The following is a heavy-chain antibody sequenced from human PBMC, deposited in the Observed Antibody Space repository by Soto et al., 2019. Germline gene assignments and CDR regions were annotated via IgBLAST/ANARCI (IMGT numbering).Heavy chain of an antibody. V-gene: IGHV5-51*01. CDR3: ARHEQFYYSYYGMDV. J-gene: IGHJ6*02. CDR2: INPGDFDT. CDR1: GYSFTTYW. Sequence: GESLKISCKASGYSFTTYWIAWVRQMPGKGLELMGIINPGDFDTRYSPSFQGQVTISADRSISTAYLQWSSLKASDTAMYYCARHEQFYYSYYGMDVWGQGTTVTVS.